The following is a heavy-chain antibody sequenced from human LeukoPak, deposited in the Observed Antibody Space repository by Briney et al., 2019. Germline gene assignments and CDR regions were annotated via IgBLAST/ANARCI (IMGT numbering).Heavy chain of an antibody. Sequence: PSQTLSLTCTVSGGSISSGDYYWSWTRQPPGKGLEWIGYIYYSGSTNYNPSLKSRVTISVDASKNQFSLKLSSVTAADTAVYYCARRGVVSRPDSSGYYFNRAFDIWGQGTMATVSS. CDR1: GGSISSGDYY. CDR3: ARRGVVSRPDSSGYYFNRAFDI. V-gene: IGHV4-30-4*01. CDR2: IYYSGST. D-gene: IGHD3-22*01. J-gene: IGHJ3*02.